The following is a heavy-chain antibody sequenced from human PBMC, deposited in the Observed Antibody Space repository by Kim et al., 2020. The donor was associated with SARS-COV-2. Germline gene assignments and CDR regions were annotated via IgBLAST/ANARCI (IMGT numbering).Heavy chain of an antibody. CDR2: ISAYNGNT. Sequence: ASVKVSCKASGYTFTSYGISWVRQAPGQGLEWMGWISAYNGNTNYAQKLQGRVTMTTDTSTSTAYMELRSLRSDDTAVYYCARALLYYYGSGSYYKGRGLYGMDVWGQGTTVTVSS. V-gene: IGHV1-18*01. D-gene: IGHD3-10*01. CDR1: GYTFTSYG. J-gene: IGHJ6*02. CDR3: ARALLYYYGSGSYYKGRGLYGMDV.